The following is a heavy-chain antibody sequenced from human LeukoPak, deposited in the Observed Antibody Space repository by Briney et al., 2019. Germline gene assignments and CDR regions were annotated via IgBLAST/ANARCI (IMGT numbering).Heavy chain of an antibody. Sequence: GGSLRLSCAASGFTFSSYGMHWVRQAPGKGLEWVAFIRYDGSNKYYADSVKGRFTISRDNSKNTLYLQMNSLRAEDTAVYYCGKDSMLSPTPEYFQHWGQGTLVTVSS. V-gene: IGHV3-30*02. CDR2: IRYDGSNK. CDR3: GKDSMLSPTPEYFQH. CDR1: GFTFSSYG. D-gene: IGHD2-8*01. J-gene: IGHJ1*01.